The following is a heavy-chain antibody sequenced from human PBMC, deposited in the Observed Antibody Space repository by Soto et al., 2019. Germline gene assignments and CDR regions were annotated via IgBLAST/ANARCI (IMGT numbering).Heavy chain of an antibody. CDR3: ARDGSSSSYFDY. Sequence: TLSLTCTVSGGSISSGGYYWSWIRQHPGKGLEWIGYIYYSGSTYYNPSLKSRVTISVDTSKNQFSLKLSSVTAADTAVYYCARDGSSSSYFDYWGQGTLVTVSS. CDR2: IYYSGST. D-gene: IGHD6-6*01. J-gene: IGHJ4*02. CDR1: GGSISSGGYY. V-gene: IGHV4-31*03.